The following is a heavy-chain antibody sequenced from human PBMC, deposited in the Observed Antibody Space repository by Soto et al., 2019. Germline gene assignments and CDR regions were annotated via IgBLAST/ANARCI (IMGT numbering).Heavy chain of an antibody. D-gene: IGHD5-12*01. Sequence: QVQLQQWGAGLLKPSETLSLTCAVYGGSFSGYYWSWIRQPPGKGLGWIGEINHSGSTNYNPSLKSRVTISVDTSKNQFSLKLSSVTAADTAVYYCARGRVYSGYDYPTADWYFDLWGRGTLVTVSS. CDR2: INHSGST. J-gene: IGHJ2*01. V-gene: IGHV4-34*01. CDR1: GGSFSGYY. CDR3: ARGRVYSGYDYPTADWYFDL.